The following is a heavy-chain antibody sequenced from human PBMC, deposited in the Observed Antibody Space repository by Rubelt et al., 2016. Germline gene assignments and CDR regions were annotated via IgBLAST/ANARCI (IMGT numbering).Heavy chain of an antibody. V-gene: IGHV4-34*01. J-gene: IGHJ6*02. D-gene: IGHD6-13*01. Sequence: QVQLQQWGAGLLKPSETLSLTCAVYGGSFSGYYWSWIRQPPGKGLEWIGEINHSGSTNYNPSLKSRVTISVDTSKSQFSLNLSSVSAADTAGYYCARGRRGSSSWLGRDYYGMDVWGQGTTVTVSS. CDR1: GGSFSGYY. CDR2: INHSGST. CDR3: ARGRRGSSSWLGRDYYGMDV.